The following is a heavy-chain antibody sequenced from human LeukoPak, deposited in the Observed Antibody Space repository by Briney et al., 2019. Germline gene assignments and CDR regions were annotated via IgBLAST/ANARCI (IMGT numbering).Heavy chain of an antibody. V-gene: IGHV3-48*03. D-gene: IGHD3-10*02. CDR2: ISYTGSNK. CDR1: GFTFSSYE. CDR3: ARVFVGENFDY. J-gene: IGHJ4*02. Sequence: GGSLRLSCAASGFTFSSYEMNWVRQAPGKGLERLSYISYTGSNKYYADSVKGRFTISRDNAKSSLYLQMNSLRAEDTAIYFCARVFVGENFDYWGQGTLVTVSS.